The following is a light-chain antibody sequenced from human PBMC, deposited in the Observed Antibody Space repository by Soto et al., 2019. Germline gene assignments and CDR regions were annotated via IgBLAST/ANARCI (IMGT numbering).Light chain of an antibody. V-gene: IGKV3-15*01. CDR2: GAS. CDR3: QQRNNWPPVT. Sequence: EILMTQSPATLSVSPGGRATLSCRASQSISDTLAWYQQKPGQAPRLLIYGASKRATGFPARFSGSGSGTDFTLTISSLEPEDFAVYYCQQRNNWPPVTFGGGTKVDNK. J-gene: IGKJ4*01. CDR1: QSISDT.